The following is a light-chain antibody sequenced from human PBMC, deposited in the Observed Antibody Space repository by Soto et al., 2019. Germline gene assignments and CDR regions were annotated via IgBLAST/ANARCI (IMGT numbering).Light chain of an antibody. CDR1: SSDVGGYNY. CDR3: SSYTSSSTLYV. V-gene: IGLV2-14*01. Sequence: QSALTQPASVSGSPGQSITISCTGTSSDVGGYNYVSWYQQHPGKAPQLMIYDASNRPSGVSNRFSGSKSGNTASLTISGVQAEDEADYYCSSYTSSSTLYVFGAGTKLTVL. J-gene: IGLJ1*01. CDR2: DAS.